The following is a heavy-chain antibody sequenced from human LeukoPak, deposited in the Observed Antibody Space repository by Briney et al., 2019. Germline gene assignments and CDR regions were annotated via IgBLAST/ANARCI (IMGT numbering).Heavy chain of an antibody. D-gene: IGHD1-26*01. Sequence: VKVSCKASGGTFTSYAVNWVRQAPGQGLEWMGGIIPMFGTANYAQNFQGRVTITADESTSTAYMELSSLRSDDTAVYYCAFRTVRSTIEYFQYWGLGTLVTVSS. V-gene: IGHV1-69*13. J-gene: IGHJ1*01. CDR2: IIPMFGTA. CDR3: AFRTVRSTIEYFQY. CDR1: GGTFTSYA.